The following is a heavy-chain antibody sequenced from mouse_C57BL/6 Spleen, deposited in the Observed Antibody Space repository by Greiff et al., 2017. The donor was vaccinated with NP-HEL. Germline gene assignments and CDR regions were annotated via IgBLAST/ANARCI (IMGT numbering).Heavy chain of an antibody. J-gene: IGHJ1*03. CDR1: GYTFTDYN. Sequence: EVQLQQSGPELVKPGASVKIPCKASGYTFTDYNMDWVKQSHGKSLEWIGDINPNNGGTIYNQKFKGKATLTVDKSSSTAYMELRSLTSEDTAVYSCARTGSSLWYFDVWGTGTTVTVSS. CDR3: ARTGSSLWYFDV. CDR2: INPNNGGT. V-gene: IGHV1-18*01. D-gene: IGHD1-1*01.